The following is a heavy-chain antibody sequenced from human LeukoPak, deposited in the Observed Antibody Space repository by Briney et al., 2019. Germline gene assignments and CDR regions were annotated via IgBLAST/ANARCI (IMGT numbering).Heavy chain of an antibody. Sequence: GGSLRLSCAASGFSFRSYAMSWVRQAPGMGLEWVSAISGSGGTTDYADSVKGRFTISRDNSKNTLYLQMNSLSAEETAVYYFATAAGADFFDYWGQGTLVTVSS. CDR2: ISGSGGTT. CDR3: ATAAGADFFDY. V-gene: IGHV3-23*01. D-gene: IGHD3-3*01. J-gene: IGHJ4*02. CDR1: GFSFRSYA.